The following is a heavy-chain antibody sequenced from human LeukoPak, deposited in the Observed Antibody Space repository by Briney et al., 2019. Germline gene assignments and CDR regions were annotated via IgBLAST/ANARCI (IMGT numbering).Heavy chain of an antibody. J-gene: IGHJ4*02. D-gene: IGHD2/OR15-2a*01. CDR1: GLKISYHI. CDR3: ARGLPLSKYYFDH. Sequence: PGGSLRHSCAASGLKISYHIMNWVRQAPGKGLEWVSSMSSSSSTTSYADSVKGRFTISRDNSKNTLYLQMNSLRAEDTALYYCARGLPLSKYYFDHWGQGTLVTVPS. V-gene: IGHV3-48*01. CDR2: MSSSSSTT.